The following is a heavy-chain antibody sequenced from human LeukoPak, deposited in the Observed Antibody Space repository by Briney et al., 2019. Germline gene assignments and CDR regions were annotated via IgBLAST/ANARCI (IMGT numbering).Heavy chain of an antibody. J-gene: IGHJ4*02. V-gene: IGHV5-51*01. CDR3: ARGPHAGYSSSWYDGYYFDY. CDR2: IYPGDSDT. D-gene: IGHD6-13*01. CDR1: GYSFTSYW. Sequence: GESLKISCKGSGYSFTSYWIGWVRQMPGKGLEWMGIIYPGDSDTRYSPPFQGQVTISADKSISTAYLQWSSLKASDTAMYYCARGPHAGYSSSWYDGYYFDYWGQGTLVTVSS.